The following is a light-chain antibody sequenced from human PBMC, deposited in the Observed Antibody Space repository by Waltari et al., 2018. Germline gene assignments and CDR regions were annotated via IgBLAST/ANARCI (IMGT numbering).Light chain of an antibody. V-gene: IGKV1-12*01. Sequence: DIQMTQSPSSVSASVGDRVTITCRASQGISSWLAWYQQKPGKAPKLLISAAPTVRDGVPTRFGGSGSGTDFPLTISSLQPEDFATYYCQQTNSYPLSFGGGTKVEIK. CDR1: QGISSW. CDR3: QQTNSYPLS. CDR2: AAP. J-gene: IGKJ4*01.